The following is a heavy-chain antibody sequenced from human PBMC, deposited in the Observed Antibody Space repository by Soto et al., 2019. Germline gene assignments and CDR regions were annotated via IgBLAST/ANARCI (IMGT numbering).Heavy chain of an antibody. J-gene: IGHJ3*02. V-gene: IGHV3-30*03. CDR2: ISYDGSNK. D-gene: IGHD5-18*01. CDR1: GFTFSSYG. Sequence: GGSLRLSCAASGFTFSSYGMHWVRQAPGKGLEWVAVISYDGSNKYYADSVKGRFTISRDNSKNTLYLQMNSLRAEDTAVYYCALRDGYNLEHAAFDIWGQGKMVTVS. CDR3: ALRDGYNLEHAAFDI.